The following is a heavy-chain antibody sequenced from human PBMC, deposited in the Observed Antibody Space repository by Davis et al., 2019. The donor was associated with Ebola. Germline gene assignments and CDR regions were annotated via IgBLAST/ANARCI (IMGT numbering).Heavy chain of an antibody. CDR3: ARETTVTLIDY. CDR2: INHSGST. V-gene: IGHV4-34*01. J-gene: IGHJ4*02. D-gene: IGHD4-17*01. Sequence: MPSETLSLTCAVYAGSFSGYYWSWIRQPPGKGLEWIGEINHSGSTNYNPSLKSRVTISVDTSKNQFSLKLSSVTAADTAVYYCARETTVTLIDYWGKGTLVTVSS. CDR1: AGSFSGYY.